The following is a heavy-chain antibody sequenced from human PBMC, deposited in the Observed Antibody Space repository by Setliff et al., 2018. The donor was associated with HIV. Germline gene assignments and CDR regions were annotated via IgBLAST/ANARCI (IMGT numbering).Heavy chain of an antibody. V-gene: IGHV4-31*02. CDR1: GGSISSGFYY. CDR3: ASTKVTPHGRYFQH. D-gene: IGHD4-4*01. Sequence: PSETLSLTCSVFGGSISSGFYYWNWIRQHPGKGLEWIGYIYYSGSTYYNPSLKSRVTISVDTSKNQFSLKLSSVTAADTAVYYCASTKVTPHGRYFQHWGQGTLVTSPQ. J-gene: IGHJ1*01. CDR2: IYYSGST.